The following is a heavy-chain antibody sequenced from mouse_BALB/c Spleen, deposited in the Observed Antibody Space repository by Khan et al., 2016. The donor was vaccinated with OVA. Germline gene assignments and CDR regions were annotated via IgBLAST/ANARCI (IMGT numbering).Heavy chain of an antibody. CDR1: GYSFTTDYM. Sequence: EVQLQESGPGLVKPSQSLTLSCTVSGYSFTTDYMSYVLRPLPKNLLWFISIISYSGYTYYNHTLKGRFTITRDTSKNHFFLQLRCLTSEDTAMYYCARVFGGDFDYWGQGTTLTVSS. V-gene: IGHV3-2*02. CDR2: ISYSGYT. J-gene: IGHJ2*01. D-gene: IGHD1-1*02. CDR3: ARVFGGDFDY.